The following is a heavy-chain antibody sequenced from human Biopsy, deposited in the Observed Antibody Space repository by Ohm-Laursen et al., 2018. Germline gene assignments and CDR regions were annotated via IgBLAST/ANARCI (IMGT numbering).Heavy chain of an antibody. V-gene: IGHV4-4*07. CDR2: IYSSGSP. D-gene: IGHD6-13*01. J-gene: IGHJ5*02. CDR1: GGSISNYY. CDR3: AREPRIAAVAYFDP. Sequence: SETLSLTCTVSGGSISNYYWSWIRQPAGKGLEWSGRIYSSGSPNYNPSLKSRVTMSEDTSKNQFSLILSSMTAADTALYYCAREPRIAAVAYFDPWGQGTLVTVSS.